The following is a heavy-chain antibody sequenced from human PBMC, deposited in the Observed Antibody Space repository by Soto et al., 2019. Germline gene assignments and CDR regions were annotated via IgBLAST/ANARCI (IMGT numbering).Heavy chain of an antibody. CDR1: GDTFTGYA. Sequence: QVQLVQSGAEEKKPGASVKVYCKTSGDTFTGYALHSVRQSLGQRLGRMGWINAGNGNTKYSQKFQGRVTITRDTSASSAYMAMSSLRSDDTAVYYCVRAVAVAADFDYWGHGTLVTASS. V-gene: IGHV1-3*05. CDR3: VRAVAVAADFDY. J-gene: IGHJ4*01. D-gene: IGHD6-19*01. CDR2: INAGNGNT.